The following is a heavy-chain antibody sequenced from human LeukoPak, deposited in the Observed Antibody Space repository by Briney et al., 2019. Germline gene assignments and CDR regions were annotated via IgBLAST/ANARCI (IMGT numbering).Heavy chain of an antibody. Sequence: GGSLRLSCAASGFTFSSHWMHWVRQAPGRGLVWVSRIKTDGTITNYADSVKGRFTISRDNAKNTVYLQMNSLKVEDTAVYYCARGGMTIFPWFDSWGQGTLVTISS. V-gene: IGHV3-74*01. CDR3: ARGGMTIFPWFDS. CDR2: IKTDGTIT. CDR1: GFTFSSHW. J-gene: IGHJ5*01. D-gene: IGHD4/OR15-4a*01.